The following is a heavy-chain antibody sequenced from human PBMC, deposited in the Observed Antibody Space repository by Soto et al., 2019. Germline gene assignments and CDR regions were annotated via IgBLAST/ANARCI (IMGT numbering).Heavy chain of an antibody. CDR1: GGSISSGGSS. J-gene: IGHJ4*02. D-gene: IGHD2-15*01. Sequence: HLQLQESGSGLVKPSQTLSLTCAVSGGSISSGGSSWSWIRQPPGKGLEWIGYSYHSGSTYYNPSPKSRVPISVDRSKNQFSLKLSSVTAGDTAVYYCARGQVVAAQHWGQGTLVTVSS. V-gene: IGHV4-30-2*01. CDR3: ARGQVVAAQH. CDR2: SYHSGST.